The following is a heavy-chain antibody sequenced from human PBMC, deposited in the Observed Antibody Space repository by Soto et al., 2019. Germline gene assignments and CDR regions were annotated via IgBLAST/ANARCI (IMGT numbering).Heavy chain of an antibody. CDR2: ISSSSSYI. D-gene: IGHD6-25*01. Sequence: GGSLRLSCAASGFTFSSYSMNWVRQAPGKGLEWVSSISSSSSYIYYADSVKGRFTISRDNAKNSLYLQMNSLRAEDTAVYYCARDRRSDWRLQNRPITPSWGQGTLVTVSS. CDR1: GFTFSSYS. CDR3: ARDRRSDWRLQNRPITPS. J-gene: IGHJ5*02. V-gene: IGHV3-21*01.